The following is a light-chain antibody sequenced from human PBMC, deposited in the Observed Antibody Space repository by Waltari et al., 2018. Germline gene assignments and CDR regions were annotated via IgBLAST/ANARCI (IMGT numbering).Light chain of an antibody. J-gene: IGLJ2*01. V-gene: IGLV3-25*03. CDR1: ALPKQY. CDR2: KDN. Sequence: SYELIQAPSVSVSPGQTARIICSGDALPKQYANWYQQKPGLAPVLVIYKDNERPSGIPERFSGSSSGTIVTLTTSGVQAEDEADYFCQSADGSGSYVVFGGGTKLTVL. CDR3: QSADGSGSYVV.